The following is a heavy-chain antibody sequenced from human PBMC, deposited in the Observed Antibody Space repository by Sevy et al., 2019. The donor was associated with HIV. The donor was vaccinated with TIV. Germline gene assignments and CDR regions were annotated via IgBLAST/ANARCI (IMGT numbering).Heavy chain of an antibody. J-gene: IGHJ6*04. D-gene: IGHD2-15*01. CDR1: GFTFSSYG. V-gene: IGHV3-33*01. Sequence: GGSLRLSCAASGFTFSSYGMHWVRQAPGKGLEWVAVIWYDGSNKYYADSVKGRFPISRDNSKNTLYLQMNSLRAEDTAVYYCARDGYCSGGSCYNGMVVWGEGTTVTVSS. CDR2: IWYDGSNK. CDR3: ARDGYCSGGSCYNGMVV.